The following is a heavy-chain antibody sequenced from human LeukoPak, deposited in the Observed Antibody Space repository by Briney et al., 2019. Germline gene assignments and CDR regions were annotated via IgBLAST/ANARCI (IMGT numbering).Heavy chain of an antibody. V-gene: IGHV3-30-3*01. D-gene: IGHD3-22*01. Sequence: GGSLRLSCAASGFTFSGYAMHWVRQAPGKGLEWVAVTSYDEGNKYYADSVKGRFSISRDNSKNTLYLQMNSLRAEDTAVYYCARDPQYYYDSSGYFSYWGQGTLVTVSS. CDR1: GFTFSGYA. J-gene: IGHJ4*02. CDR3: ARDPQYYYDSSGYFSY. CDR2: TSYDEGNK.